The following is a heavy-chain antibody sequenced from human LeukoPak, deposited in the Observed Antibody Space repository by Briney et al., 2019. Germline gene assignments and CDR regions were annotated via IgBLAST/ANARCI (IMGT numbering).Heavy chain of an antibody. D-gene: IGHD2-2*01. J-gene: IGHJ5*02. V-gene: IGHV4-39*01. CDR2: IYHSGST. CDR3: TRHPAWIATRGEVDP. CDR1: GGSINSSTSF. Sequence: PSETLSLTCTVSGGSINSSTSFWGWIRQAPGQGLEWIGSIYHSGSTYYNPSLKSRVTISIDASKNQFSLRLTSVTAADTAVYFCTRHPAWIATRGEVDPWGQGTLVTVSS.